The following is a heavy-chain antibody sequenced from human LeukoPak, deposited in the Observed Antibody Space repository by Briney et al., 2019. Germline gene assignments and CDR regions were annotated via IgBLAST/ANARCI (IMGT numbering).Heavy chain of an antibody. J-gene: IGHJ4*02. CDR1: GYTFSDYS. CDR2: ITPNSGGT. Sequence: ASVKISCKASGYTFSDYSIHWVRQAPGQGLEWMGWITPNSGGTKYAQRFQGRVTMTRDTSISTAYMDLSSLGSDDTAVFYCVRKSDTRRTIEFDYWGQGTPVTVSS. D-gene: IGHD5-18*01. CDR3: VRKSDTRRTIEFDY. V-gene: IGHV1-2*02.